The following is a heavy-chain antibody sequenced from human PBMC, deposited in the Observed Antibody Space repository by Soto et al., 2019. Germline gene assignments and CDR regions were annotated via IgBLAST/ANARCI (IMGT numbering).Heavy chain of an antibody. J-gene: IGHJ4*02. V-gene: IGHV4-34*01. D-gene: IGHD3-10*02. CDR2: INHSGSP. Sequence: KASETLSLTCAVYGGSFSGYYWSWIRQPPGKGLEWIGEINHSGSPNYNPSLKSRVTISVDTSKNRFSLKLSSVTAADTAVYYCARLLGSGRIYFDHWGRGTLVTVSS. CDR3: ARLLGSGRIYFDH. CDR1: GGSFSGYY.